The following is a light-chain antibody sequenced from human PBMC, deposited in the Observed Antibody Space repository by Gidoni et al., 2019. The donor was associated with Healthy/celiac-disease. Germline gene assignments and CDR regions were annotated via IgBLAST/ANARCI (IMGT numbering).Light chain of an antibody. CDR2: AAS. J-gene: IGKJ1*01. Sequence: IQSTHSPSSLSASVGDRVTITCRASQSISSYLNWYQQKPGKAPKLLIYAASSLQSGVPSRFSGSGSGTDFTLTISSLQPEDFATYYCQQSYRTPRTFGQGTKVEIK. CDR1: QSISSY. V-gene: IGKV1-39*01. CDR3: QQSYRTPRT.